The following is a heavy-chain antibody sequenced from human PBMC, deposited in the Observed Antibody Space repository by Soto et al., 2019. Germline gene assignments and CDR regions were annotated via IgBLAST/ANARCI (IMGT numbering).Heavy chain of an antibody. J-gene: IGHJ6*02. CDR2: IIPIFGTA. V-gene: IGHV1-69*13. CDR3: ARDLRYSSSSGYYYGMDV. CDR1: GGTFSSYA. D-gene: IGHD6-6*01. Sequence: SVKVSCKASGGTFSSYAISWVRQAPGQGLEWMGGIIPIFGTANYAQKFQGRVTITADESTSTAYMELSSLRSEDTAVYYCARDLRYSSSSGYYYGMDVWGQGTTVTVSS.